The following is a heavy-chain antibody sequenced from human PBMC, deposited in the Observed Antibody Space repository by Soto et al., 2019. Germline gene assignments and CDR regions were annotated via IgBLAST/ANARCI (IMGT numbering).Heavy chain of an antibody. J-gene: IGHJ5*02. D-gene: IGHD5-18*01. CDR2: ISYSGTT. CDR1: GDSISSSNNY. Sequence: QVQLQESGPGLVKPSQTLSLTCTVSGDSISSSNNYWSWIHQPPGEGLEWIGFISYSGTTPYSPSLKSRLAISLDTSKNQFSLSLSSVTAADTAVYYCARGRGYSYGLDPWGQGTLVTVSS. CDR3: ARGRGYSYGLDP. V-gene: IGHV4-30-4*01.